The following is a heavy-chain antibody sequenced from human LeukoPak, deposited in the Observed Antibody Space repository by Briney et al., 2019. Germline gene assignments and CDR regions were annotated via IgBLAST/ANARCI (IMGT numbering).Heavy chain of an antibody. CDR3: VREGFYFFDF. J-gene: IGHJ4*01. Sequence: GGSLRLSCAASGFTFSSYGMHWVRQAPGKGLEWVAFIRYDGSNKYYADSVKGRFTISRDNAKDSVYLQMNSLRAEDSATYYCVREGFYFFDFWGQGTLVTVSS. CDR2: IRYDGSNK. CDR1: GFTFSSYG. V-gene: IGHV3-30*02.